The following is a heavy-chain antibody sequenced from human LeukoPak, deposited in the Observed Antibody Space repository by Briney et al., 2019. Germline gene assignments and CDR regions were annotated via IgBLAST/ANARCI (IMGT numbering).Heavy chain of an antibody. CDR1: GGSFSGYY. V-gene: IGHV4-34*01. CDR3: ARGFKYYDILTGYYTYYCDY. D-gene: IGHD3-9*01. CDR2: INHSGSN. Sequence: PSETLSLTCAVYGGSFSGYYWSWIRQPPGKGLEWIGDINHSGSNNYNPSLKSRVTISVDTSKNQFSLKLSSVTASDTAVYYCARGFKYYDILTGYYTYYCDYWGQGTLVTVSS. J-gene: IGHJ4*02.